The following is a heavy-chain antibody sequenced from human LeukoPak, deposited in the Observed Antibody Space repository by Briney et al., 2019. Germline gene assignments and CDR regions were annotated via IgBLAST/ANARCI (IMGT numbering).Heavy chain of an antibody. V-gene: IGHV3-30*18. CDR2: ISYDGSNK. CDR1: GFTFSSYD. CDR3: AKDPSGDSFGSYGMDV. J-gene: IGHJ6*02. Sequence: GGSPTLSCAASGFTFSSYDMHWVRQAPGKGLEWVAVISYDGSNKYYAASVKGRFTISRDNSKNTLYLQMNSRRPEDTAVYYCAKDPSGDSFGSYGMDVWGQGTTLTVPS. D-gene: IGHD5-18*01.